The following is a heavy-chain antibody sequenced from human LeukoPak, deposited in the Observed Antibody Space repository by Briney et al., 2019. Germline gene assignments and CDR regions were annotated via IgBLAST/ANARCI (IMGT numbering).Heavy chain of an antibody. CDR3: ARAQGGGYSGRNFDY. V-gene: IGHV1-69*13. D-gene: IGHD1-26*01. Sequence: GASVKVSCKASGGTFSSYAISWVRQAPGQGLEWMGGIIPIFGTANYAQKFQGRVTITADESTSTAYMELRSLRSDDTAVYYCARAQGGGYSGRNFDYWGQGTLVTVSS. CDR2: IIPIFGTA. J-gene: IGHJ4*02. CDR1: GGTFSSYA.